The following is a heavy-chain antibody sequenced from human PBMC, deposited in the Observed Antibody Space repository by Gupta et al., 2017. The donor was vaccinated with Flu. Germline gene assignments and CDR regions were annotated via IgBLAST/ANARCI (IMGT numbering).Heavy chain of an antibody. CDR3: ARDCHYDFWSASYNWCDP. J-gene: IGHJ5*02. D-gene: IGHD3-3*01. V-gene: IGHV1-69*06. Sequence: QGQRVKSGAEVKKPGSSVQVSCKDYGGTFSGYAIRWVRQAPGQGLEWMGGIIPIFGTANYAQKFQGRVTITANKSTSTAYMWLSSLRSEDTAVYYCARDCHYDFWSASYNWCDPWGQGTLVTVSS. CDR1: GGTFSGYA. CDR2: IIPIFGTA.